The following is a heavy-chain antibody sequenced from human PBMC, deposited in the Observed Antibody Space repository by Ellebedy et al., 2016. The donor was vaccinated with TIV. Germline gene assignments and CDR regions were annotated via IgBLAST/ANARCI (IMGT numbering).Heavy chain of an antibody. J-gene: IGHJ5*02. V-gene: IGHV1-58*01. D-gene: IGHD3-10*01. CDR2: IVVGSGNT. CDR1: GFTFTSSA. CDR3: AASYGSGSYYSLSWFDP. Sequence: SVKVSXXASGFTFTSSAVQWVRQARGQRLEWIGWIVVGSGNTNYAQKFQERVTITRDMSTSTAYMELSSLRSEDTAVYYCAASYGSGSYYSLSWFDPWGQGTLVTVSS.